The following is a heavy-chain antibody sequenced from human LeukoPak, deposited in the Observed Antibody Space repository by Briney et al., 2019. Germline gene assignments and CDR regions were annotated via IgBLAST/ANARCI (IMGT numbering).Heavy chain of an antibody. CDR3: AKKVITYYYGMDV. V-gene: IGHV3-23*01. J-gene: IGHJ6*02. CDR1: GFTFNNYA. Sequence: GGSLRLSCAASGFTFNNYAMSWVRQAPGKGLEWVSAISGSGSSTYYADSVRGRFTISRDNSKNTLYLQMNSLRAEDTAVYYCAKKVITYYYGMDVWGQGTTVTVSS. CDR2: ISGSGSST. D-gene: IGHD2-21*01.